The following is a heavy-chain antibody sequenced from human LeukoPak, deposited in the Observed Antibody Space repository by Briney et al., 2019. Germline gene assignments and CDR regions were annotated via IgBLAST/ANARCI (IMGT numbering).Heavy chain of an antibody. CDR1: GGTFSNYA. D-gene: IGHD1-7*01. CDR2: IIPIFDSP. Sequence: AASVKVSCKASGGTFSNYAINWVRQAPGQGLEWMGGIIPIFDSPSYAQTFQGRVTITTDKSTSTAYMELSSLRSEGTAVYYCARVGNFMGIFMDVWGKGTTVTVSS. V-gene: IGHV1-69*05. J-gene: IGHJ6*03. CDR3: ARVGNFMGIFMDV.